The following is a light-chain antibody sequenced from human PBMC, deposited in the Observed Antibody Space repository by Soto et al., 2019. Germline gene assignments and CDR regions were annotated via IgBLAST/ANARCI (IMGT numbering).Light chain of an antibody. Sequence: QSVLTQPASVSGSPGQSITISCTGTTSDVGGHNYVSWYQQYPDKAPKLMVYEVINRPSGVSNRFSGSKSGNTASLTISGLQAEDEADYYCISYSSSSTPWVFGGGTKLTVL. CDR1: TSDVGGHNY. J-gene: IGLJ3*02. CDR3: ISYSSSSTPWV. CDR2: EVI. V-gene: IGLV2-14*01.